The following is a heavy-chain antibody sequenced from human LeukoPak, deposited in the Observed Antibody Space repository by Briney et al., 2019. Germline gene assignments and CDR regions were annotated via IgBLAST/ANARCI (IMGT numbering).Heavy chain of an antibody. J-gene: IGHJ5*02. V-gene: IGHV1-69*06. CDR3: ARDRSSWFKWFDH. Sequence: SVTVSCKASGGTFSSHAISWVRQAPGQGLEWMGGIIPIFGTANYAQKFQGRVTITADKSTSTAYMELSSLRSEDTAVYYCARDRSSWFKWFDHWGQGTLVTVSS. D-gene: IGHD6-13*01. CDR2: IIPIFGTA. CDR1: GGTFSSHA.